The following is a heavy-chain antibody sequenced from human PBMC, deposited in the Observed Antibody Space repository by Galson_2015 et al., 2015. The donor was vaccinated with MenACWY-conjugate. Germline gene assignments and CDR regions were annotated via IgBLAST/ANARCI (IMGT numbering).Heavy chain of an antibody. CDR2: FNPANSET. CDR3: ARHPPGGRGWDV. D-gene: IGHD1-26*01. V-gene: IGHV5-51*01. Sequence: QSGAEVKKPGESLKISCKGSGYSFTNYWIGWVRQMPGKGLEWMGLFNPANSETRYSPSFQGQVTISADGSISTAYLQWTSLKASDTAMYYCARHPPGGRGWDVWGRGTTVTVSS. J-gene: IGHJ6*02. CDR1: GYSFTNYW.